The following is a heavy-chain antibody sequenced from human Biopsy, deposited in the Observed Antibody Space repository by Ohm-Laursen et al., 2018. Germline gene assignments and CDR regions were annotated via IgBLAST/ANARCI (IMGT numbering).Heavy chain of an antibody. V-gene: IGHV4-59*08. J-gene: IGHJ4*02. D-gene: IGHD3/OR15-3a*01. CDR2: RFHSGSP. CDR3: VRLNRRGNIIFFDY. CDR1: GGSITADF. Sequence: GTLSLTCTVSGGSITADFWTWIRQTPGERLEWIGYRFHSGSPMYNPSLKSRVTISVDTSKSQFSLPLTSLTAADTAVYYCVRLNRRGNIIFFDYWGRGTLVTVSS.